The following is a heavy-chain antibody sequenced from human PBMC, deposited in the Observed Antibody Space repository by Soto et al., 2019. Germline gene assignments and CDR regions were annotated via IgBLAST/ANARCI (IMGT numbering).Heavy chain of an antibody. V-gene: IGHV4-59*01. D-gene: IGHD6-19*01. CDR3: ARTSSGWYYFDY. CDR1: DGSISSYY. J-gene: IGHJ4*02. Sequence: SETLSLTCTVSDGSISSYYWSWIRQPPGKGLEWIGYIYYSGSTNYNPSLKSRVTISVDTSKNQFSLKLSSVTAADTAMYYCARTSSGWYYFDYWGQGTLVTVSS. CDR2: IYYSGST.